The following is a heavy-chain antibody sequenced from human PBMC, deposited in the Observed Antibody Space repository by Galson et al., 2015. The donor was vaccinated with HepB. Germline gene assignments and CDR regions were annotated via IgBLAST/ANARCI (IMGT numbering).Heavy chain of an antibody. Sequence: SLRLSCAASGFAFGSHTMIWVRQAPGRGLECVSAISGHAEKIYYAESLKGRFTISRDNSKSTVYPQISGLRVDDTAVYYCVKDSHYDFWQGSLFELWGQGTPVTVAS. CDR2: ISGHAEKI. J-gene: IGHJ4*02. CDR3: VKDSHYDFWQGSLFEL. CDR1: GFAFGSHT. V-gene: IGHV3-23*01. D-gene: IGHD3-3*01.